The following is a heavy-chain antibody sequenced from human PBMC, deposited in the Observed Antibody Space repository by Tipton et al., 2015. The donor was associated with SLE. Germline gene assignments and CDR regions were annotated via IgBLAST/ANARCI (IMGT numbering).Heavy chain of an antibody. CDR1: GDSINSGRHY. CDR3: AREESSSWFPDAFDI. D-gene: IGHD6-6*01. V-gene: IGHV4-61*02. J-gene: IGHJ3*02. CDR2: IFTSGNT. Sequence: TLSLTCNVSGDSINSGRHYWSWIRQPAGKGLEWIGRIFTSGNTNYNPSLKSRITISVDTSKNQFFLKLSSVTAADTALYYCAREESSSWFPDAFDIWGQGTMATVSS.